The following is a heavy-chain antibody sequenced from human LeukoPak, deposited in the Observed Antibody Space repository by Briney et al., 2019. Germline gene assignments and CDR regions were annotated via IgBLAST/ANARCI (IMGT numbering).Heavy chain of an antibody. D-gene: IGHD5-24*01. V-gene: IGHV4-39*07. CDR1: GGSISSSSYY. CDR3: ARARTGCLQKPYYFDY. J-gene: IGHJ4*02. Sequence: SETLSLTCTVSGGSISSSSYYWGWIRQPPGKGLEWIGSICYSGSTYYNPSLKSRVTISVDTSKNQFSLKLSSVTAADTAVYYCARARTGCLQKPYYFDYWGQGTLVTVSS. CDR2: ICYSGST.